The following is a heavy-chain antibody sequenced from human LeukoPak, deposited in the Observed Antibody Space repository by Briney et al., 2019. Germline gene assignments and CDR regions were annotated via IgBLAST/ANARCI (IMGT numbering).Heavy chain of an antibody. Sequence: GGSLRLSCAASGFTFSSYAMSWVRQAPGKGLEWVSTISGSGGSTYYADSVKGRFTISRDNSKNTLYLQMNSLRAEDTAVYYCAKGKATPKLEDPAQTLDYWGQGTLVTVSS. D-gene: IGHD1-1*01. CDR1: GFTFSSYA. CDR2: ISGSGGST. J-gene: IGHJ4*02. V-gene: IGHV3-23*01. CDR3: AKGKATPKLEDPAQTLDY.